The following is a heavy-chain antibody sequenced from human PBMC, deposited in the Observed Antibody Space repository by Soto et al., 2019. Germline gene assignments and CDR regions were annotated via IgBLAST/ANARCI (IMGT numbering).Heavy chain of an antibody. CDR2: ISADNDNG. CDR3: VRDAWQQSTGDV. V-gene: IGHV1-18*01. Sequence: QVQLVQSGDEVKELGASVKVSCKASGYTFVSHGISWVRQAPGQVFEWMGWISADNDNGNSAQKFQDRVTITIETSTNTAYMELRNLTSDDTALYYCVRDAWQQSTGDVWGQGTLVTVSS. D-gene: IGHD2-21*01. CDR1: GYTFVSHG. J-gene: IGHJ4*02.